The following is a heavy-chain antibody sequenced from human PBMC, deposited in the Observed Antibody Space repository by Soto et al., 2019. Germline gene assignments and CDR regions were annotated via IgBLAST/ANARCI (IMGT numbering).Heavy chain of an antibody. CDR3: ARVQEYCSSTSCYADYFDY. V-gene: IGHV4-30-4*01. CDR1: GGSISSGDYY. J-gene: IGHJ4*02. D-gene: IGHD2-2*01. CDR2: IYYSGST. Sequence: SETLSLTCTVSGGSISSGDYYWSWIRQPPGKGLEWIGYIYYSGSTYYNPSLKSRVTISVDTSKNQFSLKLSSVTAADTAVYYCARVQEYCSSTSCYADYFDYWGQGTLVTVSS.